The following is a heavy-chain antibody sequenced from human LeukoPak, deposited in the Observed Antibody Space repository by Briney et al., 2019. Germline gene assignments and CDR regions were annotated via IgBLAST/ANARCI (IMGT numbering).Heavy chain of an antibody. CDR2: ISAYNGNT. D-gene: IGHD3-22*01. CDR3: ARDREGYYDSSGYANFDY. CDR1: GYTFTSYG. V-gene: IGHV1-18*01. J-gene: IGHJ4*02. Sequence: ASVKVSCKASGYTFTSYGISWVRQAPGQGLEWMGWISAYNGNTNYAQKLQGRVTMTTDTSTSTAYMELRSLRSDDTAAYYCARDREGYYDSSGYANFDYWGQGTLVTVSS.